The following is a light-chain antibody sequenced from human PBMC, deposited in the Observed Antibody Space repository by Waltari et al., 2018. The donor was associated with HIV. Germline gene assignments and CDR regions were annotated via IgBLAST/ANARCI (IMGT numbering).Light chain of an antibody. CDR3: ATWTDSLSGVV. CDR2: RNN. CDR1: SSNIRSNY. J-gene: IGLJ2*01. V-gene: IGLV1-47*01. Sequence: QSVLTQSPSASGTPGPRVTISCSGSSSNIRSNYVYWYQPLPGTAPKLLLYRNNQRPSGVPDRFSGSKSGTSASLAISGLRSEDEAHYYCATWTDSLSGVVFGGGTKLRVL.